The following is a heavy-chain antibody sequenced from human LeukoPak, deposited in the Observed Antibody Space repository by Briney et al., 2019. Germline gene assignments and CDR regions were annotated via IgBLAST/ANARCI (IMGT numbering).Heavy chain of an antibody. Sequence: PGGSLRLSCAASGFTFSNYGMHWVRQAPGKGLEWVAFIRYDGSNKYYADSVKGRFTISRDNAKNTLNLQMNSLRAEDTAVYYCARDTSVVPAAIDAFDIWGQGTMVTVSS. V-gene: IGHV3-30*02. CDR2: IRYDGSNK. D-gene: IGHD2-2*01. CDR1: GFTFSNYG. CDR3: ARDTSVVPAAIDAFDI. J-gene: IGHJ3*02.